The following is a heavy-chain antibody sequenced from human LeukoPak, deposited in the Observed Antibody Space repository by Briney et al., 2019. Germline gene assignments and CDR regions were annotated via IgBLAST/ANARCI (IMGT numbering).Heavy chain of an antibody. Sequence: GGSLRLSCAASGFTFSSYWMIWVRQAPGKGVEGVANIKQDGSEKYYVDSVKGRFTISRDNAKNSLYLQMNSLRAEDTAVYYCARFKVRGVVVDYWGQGTLVTVSS. V-gene: IGHV3-7*01. J-gene: IGHJ4*02. D-gene: IGHD3-10*01. CDR1: GFTFSSYW. CDR3: ARFKVRGVVVDY. CDR2: IKQDGSEK.